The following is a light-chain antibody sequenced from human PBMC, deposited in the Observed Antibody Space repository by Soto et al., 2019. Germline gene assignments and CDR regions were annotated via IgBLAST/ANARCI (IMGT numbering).Light chain of an antibody. CDR1: QSVSLN. CDR2: ATS. J-gene: IGKJ4*01. V-gene: IGKV3-15*01. CDR3: QKYHNWPLT. Sequence: EIDMTQSPSTLSLSPGERATLSCRASQSVSLNLAWYQQKPGHTPRLLIYATSTGATDIPAKFSGVGSGTEYTLSISSLQSQNVSVYFCQKYHNWPLTFGAESKGEIK.